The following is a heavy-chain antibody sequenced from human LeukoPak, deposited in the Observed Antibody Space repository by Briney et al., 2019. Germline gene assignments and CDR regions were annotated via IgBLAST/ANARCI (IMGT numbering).Heavy chain of an antibody. CDR3: ARQSSDLHYDFWSGPDPDY. D-gene: IGHD3-3*01. V-gene: IGHV4-39*01. J-gene: IGHJ4*02. CDR1: GGSFSGYY. Sequence: SETLSLTCAVYGGSFSGYYWGWIRQPPGKGLEWIGSIYYSGSTYYNPSLKSRVTISVDTSKNQFSLKLSSVTAADTAVYYCARQSSDLHYDFWSGPDPDYWGQGTLVTVSS. CDR2: IYYSGST.